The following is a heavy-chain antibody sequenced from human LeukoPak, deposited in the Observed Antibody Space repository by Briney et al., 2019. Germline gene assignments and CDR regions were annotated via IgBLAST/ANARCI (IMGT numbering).Heavy chain of an antibody. V-gene: IGHV1-18*01. CDR3: AREISNYCSSTSCYYGNFDY. J-gene: IGHJ4*02. Sequence: GASVKVSCTASGYTFTSYGISWVRQAPGQGLEWMGWISAYNGNTNYAQKLQGRVTMTTDTSTSTAYMELRSLRSDDTAVYYCAREISNYCSSTSCYYGNFDYWGQGTLVTVSS. CDR2: ISAYNGNT. D-gene: IGHD2-2*01. CDR1: GYTFTSYG.